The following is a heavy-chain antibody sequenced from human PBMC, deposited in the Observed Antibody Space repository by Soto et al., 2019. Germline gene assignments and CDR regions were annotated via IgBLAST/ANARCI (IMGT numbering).Heavy chain of an antibody. CDR1: GYSFTSYW. V-gene: IGHV5-51*01. CDR2: IYPDDFDT. Sequence: PGESLKISCKGSGYSFTSYWIGWVRQMPGKGLEWMGIIYPDDFDTRYSPSFQGQVTISADKSISTAYLQWRSLKASDSAMYYCERLRQPHYYCHGMDVWGQGTTVTVYS. CDR3: ERLRQPHYYCHGMDV. D-gene: IGHD1-1*01. J-gene: IGHJ6*02.